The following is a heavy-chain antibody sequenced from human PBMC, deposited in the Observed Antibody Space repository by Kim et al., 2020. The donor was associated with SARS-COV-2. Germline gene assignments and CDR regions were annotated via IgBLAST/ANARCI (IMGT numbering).Heavy chain of an antibody. Sequence: GGSLRLSCAASGFTFSNFPMGWVRQAPGKGLEWVSAISSSSGTTYYPDFVKGRFTISRDNSKNAVYLQVDSLTAEDTAVYYCAKENRYSYATAYDYWGQGTLVTVSS. CDR1: GFTFSNFP. V-gene: IGHV3-23*01. CDR3: AKENRYSYATAYDY. J-gene: IGHJ4*02. CDR2: ISSSSGTT. D-gene: IGHD5-18*01.